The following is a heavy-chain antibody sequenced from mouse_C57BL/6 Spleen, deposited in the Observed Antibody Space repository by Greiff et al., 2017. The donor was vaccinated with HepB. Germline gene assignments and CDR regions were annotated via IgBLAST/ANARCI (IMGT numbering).Heavy chain of an antibody. CDR1: GFTFTDYY. Sequence: EVHLVESGGGLVQPGGSLSLSCAASGFTFTDYYMSWVRQPPGKALEWLGFIRNKANGYTTEYSASVKGRFTISRDNSQSILYLQMNALRAEDSATYYCARGYDGYPYYFDYWGQGTTLTVSS. CDR3: ARGYDGYPYYFDY. V-gene: IGHV7-3*01. CDR2: IRNKANGYTT. D-gene: IGHD2-3*01. J-gene: IGHJ2*01.